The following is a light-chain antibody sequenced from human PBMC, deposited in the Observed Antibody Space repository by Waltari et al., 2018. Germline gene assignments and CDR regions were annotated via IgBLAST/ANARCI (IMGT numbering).Light chain of an antibody. V-gene: IGKV3-20*01. CDR1: QNVNSDF. J-gene: IGKJ5*01. CDR2: GAS. Sequence: EIVLTQYPGTLSLSPGESATISCRPSQNVNSDFFAWYQHKVGQAPRLLIAGASIRATGTPDRFSGSGSGTDFTLTISRLEPEDFAIYYCQQYTIPPFTFGQGTRLEIK. CDR3: QQYTIPPFT.